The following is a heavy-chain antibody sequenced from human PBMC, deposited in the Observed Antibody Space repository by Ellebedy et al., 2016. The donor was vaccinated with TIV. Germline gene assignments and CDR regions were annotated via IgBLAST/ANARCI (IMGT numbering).Heavy chain of an antibody. CDR2: INPSNGGT. CDR1: GYTFTSDL. V-gene: IGHV1-46*01. Sequence: AASVKVSCKASGYTFTSDLIHWVRQAPGQGLEWMGVINPSNGGTGYAQKFQGRVTMTRDTSASTVYMELRSLRSEDTAWYYCAREGGVYFFDYWGQGTLVTVSS. D-gene: IGHD1-26*01. CDR3: AREGGVYFFDY. J-gene: IGHJ4*02.